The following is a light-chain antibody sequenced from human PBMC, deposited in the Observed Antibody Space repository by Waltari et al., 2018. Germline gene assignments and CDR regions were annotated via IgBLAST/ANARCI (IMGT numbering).Light chain of an antibody. CDR1: QSVRNN. Sequence: EIVMTQSPATLSVSPGERATLSCKASQSVRNNLVWYPQKPGHAPRPLIYGASTRVTGIPARFSGSGSGTEFTLTISSLQSEDFAVYYCQQYNNWPPWTFGQGTKVEIK. CDR2: GAS. CDR3: QQYNNWPPWT. J-gene: IGKJ1*01. V-gene: IGKV3-15*01.